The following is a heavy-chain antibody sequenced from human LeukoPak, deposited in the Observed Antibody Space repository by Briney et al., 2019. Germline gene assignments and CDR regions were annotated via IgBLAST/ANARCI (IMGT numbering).Heavy chain of an antibody. D-gene: IGHD3-10*01. Sequence: GSLRLSCAASGFTFSSYWMSWVRQAPGKGLEWVANIKQDGSEKYYVDSVKGRFTISRKNAKNSLYLQMNSLRAEDTAVYYCARVWFGEMKGAFDIWGQGTMVTVSS. CDR1: GFTFSSYW. V-gene: IGHV3-7*01. CDR2: IKQDGSEK. CDR3: ARVWFGEMKGAFDI. J-gene: IGHJ3*02.